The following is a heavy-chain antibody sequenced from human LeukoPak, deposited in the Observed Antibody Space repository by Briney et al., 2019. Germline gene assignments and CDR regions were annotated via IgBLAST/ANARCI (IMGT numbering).Heavy chain of an antibody. Sequence: ASETLSLTCTVSGGSISNSSFYWGWIRQHPGKGLEWIGNIYYRGSTYYNSSLKSRVSISVDTSKNYFSLKVSSVTAADTAVYYCARLFLRFGEFSFDYWGQGTLVTVSS. CDR1: GGSISNSSFY. CDR3: ARLFLRFGEFSFDY. J-gene: IGHJ4*02. D-gene: IGHD3-10*01. CDR2: IYYRGST. V-gene: IGHV4-39*02.